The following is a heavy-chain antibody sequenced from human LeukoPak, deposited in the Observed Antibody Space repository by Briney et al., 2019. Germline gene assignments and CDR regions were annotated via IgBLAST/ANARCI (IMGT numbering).Heavy chain of an antibody. J-gene: IGHJ4*02. CDR3: ARERGSSWCDY. CDR1: GYTFTTYD. V-gene: IGHV1-8*02. D-gene: IGHD6-13*01. CDR2: MNPNSGNI. Sequence: ASVKVSCKASGYTFTTYDIHWVRQASGQGLEWMGWMNPNSGNIDYAQKFQGRVTMTRNTSISTAYMEVSSLRSEDTAVYYCARERGSSWCDYWGQGTLVTVSS.